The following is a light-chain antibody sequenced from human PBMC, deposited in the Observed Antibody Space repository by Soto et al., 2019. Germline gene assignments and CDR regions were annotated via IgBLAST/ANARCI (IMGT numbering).Light chain of an antibody. CDR3: QQSYSSPFT. J-gene: IGKJ3*01. V-gene: IGKV1-39*01. CDR1: QSISSY. CDR2: AAS. Sequence: DIQMTQSPSSLSASVGDRVTITCRASQSISSYLNWYQQKPGTAPNLLIYAASSLQSGVPSKFSGSGSGTDFTLTISSLQPEDFATYYCQQSYSSPFTFGPGTQVDIK.